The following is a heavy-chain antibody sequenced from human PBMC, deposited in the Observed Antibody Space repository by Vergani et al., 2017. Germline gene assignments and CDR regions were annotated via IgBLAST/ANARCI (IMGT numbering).Heavy chain of an antibody. J-gene: IGHJ6*03. CDR1: GGTISSYY. CDR3: ARPVRGYYYMDV. CDR2: IYYSGST. D-gene: IGHD2-2*01. Sequence: QVQLQESGPGLVQPSETLSLTCTVSGGTISSYYWSWIRQPPGKGLEWIGDIYYSGSTNYQPSLKSRITISVDTSKNQFSQKLSSVTAADTAVYYCARPVRGYYYMDVWDKGTTVTVSS. V-gene: IGHV4-59*01.